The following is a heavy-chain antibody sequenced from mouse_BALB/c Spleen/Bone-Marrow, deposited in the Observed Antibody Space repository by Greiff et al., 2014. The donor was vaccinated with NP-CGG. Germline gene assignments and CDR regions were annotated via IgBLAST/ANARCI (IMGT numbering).Heavy chain of an antibody. J-gene: IGHJ2*01. CDR2: IGYSDST. CDR1: GYSITSDYA. Sequence: EVQLQQSGPGLVKPSQSLSLTCTVTGYSITSDYAWNWIRQFPGNKLEWMGYIGYSDSTSYNPSLKNRISITRDTSKNQFFLQLNSVTAEDTATYYCARSNYYGSSYCYFDYWGQGTTLTVSS. D-gene: IGHD1-1*01. CDR3: ARSNYYGSSYCYFDY. V-gene: IGHV3-2*02.